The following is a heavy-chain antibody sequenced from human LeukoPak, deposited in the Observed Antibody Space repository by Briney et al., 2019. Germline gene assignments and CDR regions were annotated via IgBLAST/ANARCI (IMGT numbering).Heavy chain of an antibody. D-gene: IGHD6-13*01. J-gene: IGHJ3*02. CDR3: ARQIIGYSSSWYEDAFDI. Sequence: ASVKVSCKASGGTFSSYAISWVRRAPGQGLEWMGGIIPIFGTANYAQKFQGRVTITADESTSTAYMELSSLRSEDTAVYYCARQIIGYSSSWYEDAFDIWGQGTMVTVSS. CDR2: IIPIFGTA. V-gene: IGHV1-69*01. CDR1: GGTFSSYA.